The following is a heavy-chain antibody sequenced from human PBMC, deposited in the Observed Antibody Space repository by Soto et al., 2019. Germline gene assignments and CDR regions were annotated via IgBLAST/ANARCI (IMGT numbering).Heavy chain of an antibody. Sequence: QLQLQESGPGLVKPSETLSLTCTVSGDSVTISDYYWGWIRQPPGKGLEWIGSIHYSGRTSYNPSLKSRFTISGDTSKKQLSLKLTAVPAADAAVYYCAAHDSGGYYAEYWGQGTLVTVSA. CDR2: IHYSGRT. J-gene: IGHJ4*02. D-gene: IGHD3-22*01. V-gene: IGHV4-39*01. CDR1: GDSVTISDYY. CDR3: AAHDSGGYYAEY.